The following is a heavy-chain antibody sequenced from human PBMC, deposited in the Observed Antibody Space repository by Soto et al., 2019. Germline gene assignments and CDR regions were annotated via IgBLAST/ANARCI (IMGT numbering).Heavy chain of an antibody. CDR1: GDSVSSNSAA. V-gene: IGHV6-1*01. D-gene: IGHD1-1*01. CDR2: TYYRSKWYN. CDR3: ARYRVGTGTTAYYFDY. J-gene: IGHJ4*02. Sequence: QSQTLSLTCAISGDSVSSNSAAWNWIRQSPSRGLEWLGRTYYRSKWYNDYAVSVKSRITINPDTSKNQFSLQLNSVTPEDTAVYYCARYRVGTGTTAYYFDYWGQGTLVTVSS.